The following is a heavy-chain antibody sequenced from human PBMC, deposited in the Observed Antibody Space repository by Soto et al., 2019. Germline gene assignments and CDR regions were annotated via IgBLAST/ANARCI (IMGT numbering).Heavy chain of an antibody. V-gene: IGHV1-46*01. CDR2: VNPSYGDT. D-gene: IGHD6-6*01. J-gene: IGHJ4*02. Sequence: QVQLVQSGAEVRKPGASVRISCKASGYTFTFYYIHWVRQAPGQGLEWMGTVNPSYGDTAYSQKFQGRVTLTRDTSTTTVYIDSGSLRSEDTAVYFCARGSEVASRQLFNFWGQGSLVSVSS. CDR1: GYTFTFYY. CDR3: ARGSEVASRQLFNF.